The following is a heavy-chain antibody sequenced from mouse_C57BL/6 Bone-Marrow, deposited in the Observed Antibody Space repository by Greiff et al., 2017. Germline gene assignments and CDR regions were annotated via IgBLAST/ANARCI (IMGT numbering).Heavy chain of an antibody. CDR1: GFTFSDYY. J-gene: IGHJ4*01. V-gene: IGHV5-16*01. Sequence: EVQGVESEGGLVQPGSSMKLSCTASGFTFSDYYMAWVRQVPEKGLEWVATITYDGSSTYYLDSLKSRFIISRDNAKNILYLQMSSLKSEDTATYDCARERVYYYGSSYYAIDYWGQGTSVTVSS. CDR2: ITYDGSST. CDR3: ARERVYYYGSSYYAIDY. D-gene: IGHD1-1*01.